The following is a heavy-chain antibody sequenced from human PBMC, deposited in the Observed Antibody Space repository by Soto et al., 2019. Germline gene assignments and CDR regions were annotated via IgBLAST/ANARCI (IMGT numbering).Heavy chain of an antibody. V-gene: IGHV3-11*01. CDR2: ISSSGSTV. Sequence: QVQLVESGGGLVKPGGSLRLSCAASGFTFSDYYMSWIRQAPGKGLEWVSYISSSGSTVYYAVSVKGRFTISRDNVKNSLYLKMNSLRAEDTAVYYCARWQLLYPAYGMDVWGQGTTVTVSS. D-gene: IGHD2-15*01. CDR3: ARWQLLYPAYGMDV. CDR1: GFTFSDYY. J-gene: IGHJ6*02.